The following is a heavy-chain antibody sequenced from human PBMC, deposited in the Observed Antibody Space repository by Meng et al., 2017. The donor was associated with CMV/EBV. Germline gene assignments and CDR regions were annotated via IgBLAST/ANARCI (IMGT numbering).Heavy chain of an antibody. D-gene: IGHD6-6*01. CDR2: INHSGST. CDR1: GGSFSGYY. CDR3: ARGLGSSFFGY. V-gene: IGHV4-34*01. Sequence: QVQLQQWGAGLLKPSETLSLPCAVYGGSFSGYYWSWIRQPPGKGLEWIGEINHSGSTNYNPSLKSRVTISVDTSKNQFSLKLSSVTAADTAVYYCARGLGSSFFGYWGQGTLVTVSS. J-gene: IGHJ4*02.